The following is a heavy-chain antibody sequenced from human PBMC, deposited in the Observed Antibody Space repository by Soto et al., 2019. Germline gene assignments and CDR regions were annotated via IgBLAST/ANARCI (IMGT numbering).Heavy chain of an antibody. Sequence: QLQLQESGPGLLRPSETLALNCSVSGGCISGDYWGWSRQAPWKGLEYIVHMLYSGPPNLSPSLTSRVAMAVDMSKHQFSMRLISVTAADTAVYLCARWSCTSGPCNNLDYWGHGILVTVSS. V-gene: IGHV4-59*01. J-gene: IGHJ4*01. CDR2: MLYSGPP. CDR3: ARWSCTSGPCNNLDY. D-gene: IGHD1-1*01. CDR1: GGCISGDY.